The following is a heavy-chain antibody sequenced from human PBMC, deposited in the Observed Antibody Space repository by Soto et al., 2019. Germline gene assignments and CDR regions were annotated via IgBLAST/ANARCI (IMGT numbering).Heavy chain of an antibody. V-gene: IGHV4-34*01. CDR1: GGSFSGYY. CDR3: ARGVVTSGHNWFDP. CDR2: INHSGST. Sequence: PSETLSLTCAVYGGSFSGYYWSWIRQPPGKGLEWIGEINHSGSTNYNPSLKSRVTISVDTSKNQFSLKLSSVTAADTAVYYCARGVVTSGHNWFDPWGQGTLVTVSS. J-gene: IGHJ5*02. D-gene: IGHD3-22*01.